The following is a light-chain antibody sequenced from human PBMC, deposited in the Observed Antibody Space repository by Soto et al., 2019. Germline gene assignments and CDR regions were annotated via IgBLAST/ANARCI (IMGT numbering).Light chain of an antibody. CDR1: QSVSSY. J-gene: IGKJ4*01. Sequence: PGERATLSCRASQSVSSYFAWYQQKPGQAPRLLIYDASTRAAGIPARFSGSGSGTDFTLTISSLEPEDFAVYYCQQRSDWPLTFGGGTNVEIK. CDR3: QQRSDWPLT. CDR2: DAS. V-gene: IGKV3-11*01.